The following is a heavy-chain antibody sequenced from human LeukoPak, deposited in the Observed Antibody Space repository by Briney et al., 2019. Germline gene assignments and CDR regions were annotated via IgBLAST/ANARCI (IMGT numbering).Heavy chain of an antibody. D-gene: IGHD2-2*01. CDR1: GFTFSSYW. CDR3: AKRLGYCSSTSCPSGYYGMDV. V-gene: IGHV3-7*02. CDR2: IKQDGSEK. Sequence: GGSLRLSCAASGFTFSSYWMSWVRQAPGKGLEWVANIKQDGSEKYYVDSVKGRFTISRDNAKKSLYLQMNSLRAEDTAVYYCAKRLGYCSSTSCPSGYYGMDVWGQGTTVIVSS. J-gene: IGHJ6*02.